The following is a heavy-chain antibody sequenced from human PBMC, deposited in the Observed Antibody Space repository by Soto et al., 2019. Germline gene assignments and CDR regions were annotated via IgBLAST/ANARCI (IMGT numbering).Heavy chain of an antibody. D-gene: IGHD3-10*01. J-gene: IGHJ4*02. Sequence: GGSLRLSCAAYGFSFGENSMKWVRQAPGRGLEWVSSISSTSIYIFYADSVKDRFTISRDNAKNSLYLQMNSLRAEDTGIYYCTIQRGDRSGDYWGLGTLVTVSS. V-gene: IGHV3-21*04. CDR3: TIQRGDRSGDY. CDR2: ISSTSIYI. CDR1: GFSFGENS.